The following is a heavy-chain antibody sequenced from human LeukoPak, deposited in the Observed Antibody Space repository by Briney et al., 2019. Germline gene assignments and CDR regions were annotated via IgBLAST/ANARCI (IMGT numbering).Heavy chain of an antibody. J-gene: IGHJ4*02. V-gene: IGHV3-30*04. CDR1: RFTFSNYA. CDR2: ISHDGSNT. D-gene: IGHD5-12*01. CDR3: AKEMKPWMHFDY. Sequence: GRSLRLSCAASRFTFSNYAMHWVRQAPGKGLEWVAVISHDGSNTDYTDSVKGRFTISRDNSKNTLYLQMNSLRAEDTAVYYCAKEMKPWMHFDYWGQGTLVTVSS.